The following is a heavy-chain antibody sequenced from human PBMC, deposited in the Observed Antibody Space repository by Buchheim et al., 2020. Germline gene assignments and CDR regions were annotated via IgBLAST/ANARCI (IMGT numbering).Heavy chain of an antibody. CDR2: ITRNSDYI. CDR1: GFSFSTFS. J-gene: IGHJ4*02. D-gene: IGHD3-3*01. V-gene: IGHV3-21*02. Sequence: EVQLVESGGGLVKPGGSLRLSCAASGFSFSTFSMNWVRQTPGKGLEWVSSITRNSDYIYYPDPVKGRFTISRDNAKNSLYLQMHGLGTEDTAIYYCARDPVGGEFFFDLWGQGTL. CDR3: ARDPVGGEFFFDL.